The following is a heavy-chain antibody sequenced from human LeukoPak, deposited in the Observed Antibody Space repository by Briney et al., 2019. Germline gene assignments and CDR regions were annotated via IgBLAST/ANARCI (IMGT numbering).Heavy chain of an antibody. CDR1: GGSISSSSYY. D-gene: IGHD3-3*01. J-gene: IGHJ6*03. CDR2: ICYSGST. CDR3: ARSYYDFWSGYQPPGYYMDV. Sequence: SETLSLTCTVSGGSISSSSYYWGWIRQPPGKGLEWIGSICYSGSTYYNPSLKSRVTISVDTSKNQFSLKLSSVTAADTAVYYCARSYYDFWSGYQPPGYYMDVWGKGTTVTVSS. V-gene: IGHV4-39*01.